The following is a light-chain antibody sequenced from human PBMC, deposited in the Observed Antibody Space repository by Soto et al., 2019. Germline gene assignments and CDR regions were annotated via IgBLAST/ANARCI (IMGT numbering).Light chain of an antibody. Sequence: EIVLTQSPGTLSLSPGERATLSCRASQSVGDSYLAWYQQKPGQAPRLLIYGASIRATGIPDRFSGSGSGTDFTLTITRLEPEDFAVYYCQQYGSSPRTFGQGTKVDIK. CDR2: GAS. V-gene: IGKV3-20*01. J-gene: IGKJ1*01. CDR1: QSVGDSY. CDR3: QQYGSSPRT.